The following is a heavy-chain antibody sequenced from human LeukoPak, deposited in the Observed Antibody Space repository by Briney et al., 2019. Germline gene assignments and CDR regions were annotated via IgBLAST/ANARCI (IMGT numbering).Heavy chain of an antibody. D-gene: IGHD2-21*01. CDR1: AGFISRYY. V-gene: IGHV4-59*01. CDR3: GRNNVLGVLFAEPHAFDI. J-gene: IGHJ3*02. Sequence: SETLSLTCTLPAGFISRYYWSWIRQPPGKGLEWIGYIYYSGSTNYNPSLKSRVTISVDTSKNQFSLKLSSVTAEATAECDSGRNNVLGVLFAEPHAFDIWGQGTMVTVSS. CDR2: IYYSGST.